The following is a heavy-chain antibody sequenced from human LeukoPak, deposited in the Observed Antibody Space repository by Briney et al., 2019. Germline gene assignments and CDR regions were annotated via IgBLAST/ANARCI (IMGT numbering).Heavy chain of an antibody. J-gene: IGHJ4*02. D-gene: IGHD6-25*01. V-gene: IGHV3-48*02. Sequence: GGSLRLSCAASGFTFSSYSMNWVRQAPGKGLEWISYISGSSTTIYYADSVKGRFTISRDNAKNSLYLEMNSLRDEDTAVYYCARDGSSIAAYRRDYWGQGTLVTVSS. CDR3: ARDGSSIAAYRRDY. CDR1: GFTFSSYS. CDR2: ISGSSTTI.